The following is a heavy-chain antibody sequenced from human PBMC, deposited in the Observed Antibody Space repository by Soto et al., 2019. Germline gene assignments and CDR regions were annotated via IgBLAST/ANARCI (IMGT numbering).Heavy chain of an antibody. Sequence: ASVKVSCKASGYTFTSYGISWVRQAPGQGLEWMGWISAYNGNTNYAQKLQGRVTMTTDTSTSTAYMELRSLRSDDTAVYYCAIDRLPRDFGSGYRNWGYFQHWGQGTLVTVSS. D-gene: IGHD3-3*01. CDR1: GYTFTSYG. V-gene: IGHV1-18*01. CDR2: ISAYNGNT. J-gene: IGHJ1*01. CDR3: AIDRLPRDFGSGYRNWGYFQH.